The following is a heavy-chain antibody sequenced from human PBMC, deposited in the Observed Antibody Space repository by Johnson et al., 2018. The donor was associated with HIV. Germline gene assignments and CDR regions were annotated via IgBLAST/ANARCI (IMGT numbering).Heavy chain of an antibody. V-gene: IGHV3-48*04. J-gene: IGHJ3*02. CDR2: ISGRGITI. CDR1: GFSFSSYG. Sequence: VQLVESGGGVVQPGGSLTLSCAASGFSFSSYGIHWVRQAPGKGLEWVSYISGRGITIYYSDSVKGRFTISRDNAKNSLYLQMNSLSAEDTAVYDCARLPSRGGTIKDAFDIWGQGTMVTVSS. CDR3: ARLPSRGGTIKDAFDI. D-gene: IGHD1-26*01.